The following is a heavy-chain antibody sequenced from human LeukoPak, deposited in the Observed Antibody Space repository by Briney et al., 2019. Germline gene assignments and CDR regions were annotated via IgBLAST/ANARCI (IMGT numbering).Heavy chain of an antibody. J-gene: IGHJ4*02. CDR3: AKGSPEPEYFDY. Sequence: GGSLRLSCAASGFTFSSYAMSWVRQAPGKGLEWVSAISGSGGSTYYADSVKGRFTISRDNSKKTLYLQMNSLRAEDMAVYYCAKGSPEPEYFDYWGQGTLVTVSS. CDR1: GFTFSSYA. D-gene: IGHD1-14*01. V-gene: IGHV3-23*01. CDR2: ISGSGGST.